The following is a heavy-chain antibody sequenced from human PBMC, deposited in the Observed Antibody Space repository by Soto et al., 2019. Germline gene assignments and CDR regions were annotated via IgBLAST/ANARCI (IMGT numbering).Heavy chain of an antibody. CDR1: SESISSYY. CDR2: TDYSGNT. CDR3: VRAVGDPLYYLDY. Sequence: QVQLQESGPGLVRPSETMSLTCTVSSESISSYYWSWIRQSPGKGLEWIGYTDYSGNTNYNPSLKSRVTISGDTSKNQFSLRLSSVTAADTAVYYCVRAVGDPLYYLDYWGQGTLVTVSS. D-gene: IGHD6-19*01. V-gene: IGHV4-59*08. J-gene: IGHJ4*02.